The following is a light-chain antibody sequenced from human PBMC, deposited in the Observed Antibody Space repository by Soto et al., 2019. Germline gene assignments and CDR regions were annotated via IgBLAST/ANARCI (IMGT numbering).Light chain of an antibody. CDR1: SSDVGSYNL. CDR3: CSSAGISTFYVV. V-gene: IGLV2-23*03. Sequence: QSALTQPASVSGSPGQSITISCTGTSSDVGSYNLVSWYQQHPGKAPKLMIYEGSKRPSGVSNRFSGSKSGNTASLTISGLQAEDDADYHCCSSAGISTFYVVFGRRTQRTVL. J-gene: IGLJ2*01. CDR2: EGS.